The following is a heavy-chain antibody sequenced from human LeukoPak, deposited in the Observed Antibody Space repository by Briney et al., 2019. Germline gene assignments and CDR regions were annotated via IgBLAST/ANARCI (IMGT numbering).Heavy chain of an antibody. Sequence: PSETLSLTCTVSGGSISSGSYYWSWIRQPAGKGLEWIGRIYTSGSTNYNPSLKSRVTISVDTSKNQFSLKLSSVTAADTAVYYCARDDGDYRWDYWGQGTLVTVSS. CDR1: GGSISSGSYY. CDR2: IYTSGST. J-gene: IGHJ4*02. CDR3: ARDDGDYRWDY. D-gene: IGHD4-17*01. V-gene: IGHV4-61*02.